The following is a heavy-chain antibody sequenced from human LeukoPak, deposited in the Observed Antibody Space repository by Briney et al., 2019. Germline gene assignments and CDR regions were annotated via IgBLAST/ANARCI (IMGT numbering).Heavy chain of an antibody. CDR1: GFTFSDYY. CDR3: VRAGGHYYQLWSGHFR. J-gene: IGHJ4*02. D-gene: IGHD3-3*01. V-gene: IGHV3-11*04. CDR2: ISSSGSAT. Sequence: AGGSLRLSCAASGFTFSDYYMSWIRQAPGKGLEWVSYISSSGSATYYADSVEARFTISRDNAKDSLYLQMNSLRAEDTAVYYCVRAGGHYYQLWSGHFRWGQGTLVTVSS.